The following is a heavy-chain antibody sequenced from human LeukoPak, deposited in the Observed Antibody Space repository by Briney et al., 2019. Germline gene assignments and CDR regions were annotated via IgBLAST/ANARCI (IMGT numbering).Heavy chain of an antibody. CDR3: AKEVVGAIPY. Sequence: GGSLRLSCAASGFTFSSYGMHWVRQAPGKGLEWVAVISYDGSNKYYADSVKGRFTIFRDNSKNTLYLQMNSLRAEDTAVYYCAKEVVGAIPYWGQGTLVTVSS. D-gene: IGHD1-26*01. V-gene: IGHV3-30*18. J-gene: IGHJ4*02. CDR1: GFTFSSYG. CDR2: ISYDGSNK.